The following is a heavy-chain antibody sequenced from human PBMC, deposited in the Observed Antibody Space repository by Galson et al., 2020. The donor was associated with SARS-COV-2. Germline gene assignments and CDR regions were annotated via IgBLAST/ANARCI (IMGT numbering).Heavy chain of an antibody. V-gene: IGHV4-39*07. Sequence: SETLSLTCTVSGGSINNNDYYWTWIRQPPGKGLEWIGSIDYSGLTYHNPSLKSRITISADTSKNLFYLKLSSVTAADTAMYYCAKEEGTLSTRWSGSDSWGQGTLVTVSS. CDR3: AKEEGTLSTRWSGSDS. CDR1: GGSINNNDYY. D-gene: IGHD1-26*01. CDR2: IDYSGLT. J-gene: IGHJ4*02.